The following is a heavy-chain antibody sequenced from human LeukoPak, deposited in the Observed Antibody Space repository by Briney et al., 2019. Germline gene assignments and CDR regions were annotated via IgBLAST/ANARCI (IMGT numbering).Heavy chain of an antibody. CDR2: ISPNNGGT. CDR1: GYTFNAHY. Sequence: ASVKVSCKASGYTFNAHYIHWVRQAPGQGLEWMGWISPNNGGTNYAQKFQGRVTMIRDTTITTVYMELNKLRSDDTAVYYCARDGIAVANFDYWGQGTLVTVSS. CDR3: ARDGIAVANFDY. V-gene: IGHV1-2*02. J-gene: IGHJ4*02. D-gene: IGHD6-19*01.